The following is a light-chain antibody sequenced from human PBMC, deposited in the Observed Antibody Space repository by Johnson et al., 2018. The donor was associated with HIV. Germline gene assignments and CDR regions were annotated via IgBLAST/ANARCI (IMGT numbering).Light chain of an antibody. CDR3: GTWDSSLSAGYV. CDR1: SSNIGKNY. Sequence: QSVLTQPPSVSAAPGQRVTISCSGSSSNIGKNYVSWYQQLPGTAPKLLIYENNKRPSGIPDRFSGSKSGTSATLGITALQTGDEADYYCGTWDSSLSAGYVFGTGTKVTVL. CDR2: ENN. J-gene: IGLJ1*01. V-gene: IGLV1-51*02.